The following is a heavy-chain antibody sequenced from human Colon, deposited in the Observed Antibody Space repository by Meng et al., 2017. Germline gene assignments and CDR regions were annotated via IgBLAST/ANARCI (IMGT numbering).Heavy chain of an antibody. CDR2: MYWDDDA. CDR3: AHGVVASATLGAWFDS. D-gene: IGHD2-15*01. Sequence: QITLREFGPTLVKPTQTLTLTCTFSGFSLNNDGVAVGWIRQPPGKAPEWLAIMYWDDDARYSPSLKNKLSITQDAAKNQVVLTMTNMESVDTATYFCAHGVVASATLGAWFDSWGQGTLVTVSS. J-gene: IGHJ5*01. V-gene: IGHV2-5*02. CDR1: GFSLNNDGVA.